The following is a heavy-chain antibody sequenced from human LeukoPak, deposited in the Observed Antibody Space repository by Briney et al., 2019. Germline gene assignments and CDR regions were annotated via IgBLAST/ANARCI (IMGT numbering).Heavy chain of an antibody. D-gene: IGHD1-26*01. V-gene: IGHV4-34*01. CDR1: GGSFSGYY. CDR2: INHSGST. Sequence: TSETLSLTCAVYGGSFSGYYWNWIRQPPGKGLEWSGEINHSGSTNYNPSLKSRVTISVDTSKNHFSLKLSSVTAADTALYYCATTTIRLGYWGPGTLVTVSS. J-gene: IGHJ4*02. CDR3: ATTTIRLGY.